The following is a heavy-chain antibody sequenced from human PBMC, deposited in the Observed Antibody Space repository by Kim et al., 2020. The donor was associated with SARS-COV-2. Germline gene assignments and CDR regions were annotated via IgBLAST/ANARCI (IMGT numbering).Heavy chain of an antibody. CDR2: TRNKAKSYTT. D-gene: IGHD6-6*01. Sequence: GGSLRLSCAASGFTFSDHYMDWLRQAPGKGLEWVGRTRNKAKSYTTEYAASVKGRFTISRDDSKNSLYLQMNSLKTEDTAVYYCARGGSSSSNYYYGLDVWGQGTTVTVSS. CDR3: ARGGSSSSNYYYGLDV. CDR1: GFTFSDHY. V-gene: IGHV3-72*01. J-gene: IGHJ6*02.